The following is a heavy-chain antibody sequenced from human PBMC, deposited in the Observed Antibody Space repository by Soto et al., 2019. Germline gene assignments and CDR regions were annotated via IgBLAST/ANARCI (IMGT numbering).Heavy chain of an antibody. CDR2: ILHDGSAE. D-gene: IGHD3-10*02. CDR1: GFTFTSYG. Sequence: GGSLRLSCAASGFTFTSYGMHWVRQAPGKGLEWMALILHDGSAEYYAESVKGRFTISRDTSKNTLYLQMNSLRPEDTAVYYCVADYVATDTFDIWGRGTMVTVSS. J-gene: IGHJ3*02. V-gene: IGHV3-30*03. CDR3: VADYVATDTFDI.